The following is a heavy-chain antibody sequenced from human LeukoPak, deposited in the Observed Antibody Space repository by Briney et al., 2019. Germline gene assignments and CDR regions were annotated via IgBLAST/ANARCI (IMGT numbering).Heavy chain of an antibody. J-gene: IGHJ4*02. Sequence: GGSLRLSCAASGFTFSSYSMNWVRQAPGKGLEWVSSISSSSSCIYYADSVKGRFTISRDNAKNSLYLQMNSLRAEDTAVYYCASQRGYSYARYFDYWGQGTLVTVSS. D-gene: IGHD5-18*01. CDR1: GFTFSSYS. CDR3: ASQRGYSYARYFDY. V-gene: IGHV3-21*01. CDR2: ISSSSSCI.